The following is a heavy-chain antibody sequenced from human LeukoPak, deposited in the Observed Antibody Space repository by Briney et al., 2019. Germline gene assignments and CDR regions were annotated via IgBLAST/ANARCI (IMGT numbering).Heavy chain of an antibody. CDR2: IYYSGST. CDR3: ARGYGWFGELGYTQTKNNWFDP. J-gene: IGHJ5*02. D-gene: IGHD3-10*01. Sequence: PSETLSLTCTVSGGSISSSSYYWGWIRQPPGKGLEWIGSIYYSGSTYYNPSLKSRVTISVDTSKNQFSLKLSSVTAADTAVYYCARGYGWFGELGYTQTKNNWFDPWGQGTLVTVSS. CDR1: GGSISSSSYY. V-gene: IGHV4-39*07.